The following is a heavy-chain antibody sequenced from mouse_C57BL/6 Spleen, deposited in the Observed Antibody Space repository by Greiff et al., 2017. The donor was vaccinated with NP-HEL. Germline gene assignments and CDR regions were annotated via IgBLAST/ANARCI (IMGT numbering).Heavy chain of an antibody. CDR2: IDPSDSYT. J-gene: IGHJ2*01. D-gene: IGHD1-1*01. CDR1: GYTFTSYW. V-gene: IGHV1-69*01. Sequence: VQLQQPGAELVMPGASVKLSCKASGYTFTSYWMHWVKQRPGQGLEWIGEIDPSDSYTNYNQKFKGKSTLTVDKSSSTAYMQLSILTSEDSAVYYCARSVTTVVATPFDDWGQGTTLTVSS. CDR3: ARSVTTVVATPFDD.